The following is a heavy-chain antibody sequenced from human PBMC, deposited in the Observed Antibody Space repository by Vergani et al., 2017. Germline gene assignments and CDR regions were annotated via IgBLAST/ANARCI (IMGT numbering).Heavy chain of an antibody. J-gene: IGHJ3*01. D-gene: IGHD4-23*01. CDR1: GFTFSSYA. CDR3: AKGSSGQVTPYPFDL. Sequence: EVQLLESGGGLVQPGGSLRLSCAASGFTFSSYAMSWVRQAPGKGLEWVSAIRGSGGSTYYADSVKGRFTISRDNSKNTLYLQMISLRAETTAVYYCAKGSSGQVTPYPFDLWGQGTMVTVSS. V-gene: IGHV3-23*01. CDR2: IRGSGGST.